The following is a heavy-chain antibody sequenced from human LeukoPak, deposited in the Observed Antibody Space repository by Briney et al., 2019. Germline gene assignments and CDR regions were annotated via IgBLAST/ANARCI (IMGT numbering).Heavy chain of an antibody. V-gene: IGHV1-24*01. CDR3: ATFDPQINKYYFDY. D-gene: IGHD3-9*01. J-gene: IGHJ4*02. Sequence: ASVKVSCKVSGYTLTELPMHWVRQAPGKGLEWMGGFDPEDGETIYAQKFQGRVTMTEDTSTDTAYMELSSLRSEDTAVYYCATFDPQINKYYFDYWGQGTLVTVSS. CDR1: GYTLTELP. CDR2: FDPEDGET.